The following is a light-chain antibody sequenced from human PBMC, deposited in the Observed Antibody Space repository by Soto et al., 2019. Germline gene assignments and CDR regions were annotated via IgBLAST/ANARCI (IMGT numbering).Light chain of an antibody. Sequence: QSALTQPASVSGSPGQSITISCTGTSHDIGGYKYVSWYQQHPGKAPKLMIYEVSNRPSRVSNRFSGSKSGNTASLTISGLQTEDEADYYCCAYTSTSALYVFGTGTKLTVL. J-gene: IGLJ1*01. CDR3: CAYTSTSALYV. CDR1: SHDIGGYKY. V-gene: IGLV2-14*01. CDR2: EVS.